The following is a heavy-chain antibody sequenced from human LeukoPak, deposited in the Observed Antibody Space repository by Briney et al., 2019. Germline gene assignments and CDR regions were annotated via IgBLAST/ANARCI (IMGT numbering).Heavy chain of an antibody. Sequence: SETLSLTCAVSGGSISSGGYSWSWIRQPPGKGLEWIGYIYHSGSTYYNPSLKSRVTISVDRSKNQFSLKLSSVTAADTAVYYCARGSGYSSSWFLDYWGQGTLVTVSS. J-gene: IGHJ4*02. D-gene: IGHD6-13*01. V-gene: IGHV4-30-2*01. CDR1: GGSISSGGYS. CDR3: ARGSGYSSSWFLDY. CDR2: IYHSGST.